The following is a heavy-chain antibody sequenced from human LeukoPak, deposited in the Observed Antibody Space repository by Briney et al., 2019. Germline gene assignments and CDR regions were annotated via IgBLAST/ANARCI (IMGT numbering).Heavy chain of an antibody. V-gene: IGHV1-18*01. J-gene: IGHJ5*02. CDR2: ISAYNGNT. Sequence: ASVKVSCKASGYTFTSYGISWVRQAPGQGLEWMVWISAYNGNTNYAQKFQGRVIMTKDTSTSTGYMELRSLRSDDTAVYYCARTLGYCSSTSCYPVDPWGQGTLVTVSS. CDR3: ARTLGYCSSTSCYPVDP. D-gene: IGHD2-2*01. CDR1: GYTFTSYG.